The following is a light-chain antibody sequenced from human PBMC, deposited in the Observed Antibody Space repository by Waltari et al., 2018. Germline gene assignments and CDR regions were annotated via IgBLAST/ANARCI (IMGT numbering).Light chain of an antibody. CDR2: QDS. V-gene: IGLV3-1*01. J-gene: IGLJ1*01. CDR1: KLGDKY. Sequence: SYELTQPPSVSVSPGQTASITCSGDKLGDKYACWYQQKPGQSPVLVIYQDSKRPSGIPERFSGSNAGNTATLAISGTQARDEADYYCQAWDSSTPYVFGTGTKVTVL. CDR3: QAWDSSTPYV.